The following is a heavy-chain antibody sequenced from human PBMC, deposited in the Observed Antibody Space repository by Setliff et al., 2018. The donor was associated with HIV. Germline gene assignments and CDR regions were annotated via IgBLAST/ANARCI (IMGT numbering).Heavy chain of an antibody. CDR2: IYHHGTT. D-gene: IGHD4-17*01. Sequence: SETLSLTCAVSGYSISSGYYWGWIRQPPGKGLEWIGNIYHHGTTYYYPSLKGRVTISLDTSNNQFPLNLNSVTAADTAVYYCARGGPTVAFGLDVWGQGTTVTVSS. CDR1: GYSISSGYY. CDR3: ARGGPTVAFGLDV. V-gene: IGHV4-38-2*01. J-gene: IGHJ6*02.